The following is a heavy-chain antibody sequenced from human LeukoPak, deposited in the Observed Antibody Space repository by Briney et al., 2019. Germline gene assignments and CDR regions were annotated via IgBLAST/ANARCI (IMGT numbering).Heavy chain of an antibody. Sequence: PGGSLRLSCAASGFTFSSYSMNWVRQAPGKGLEWVSSISSSSSYIYYADSVKGRFTISGDNAKNSLYLQMNSLRAEDTAVYYCAREGYSYGLFDYWGQGTLVTVSS. CDR3: AREGYSYGLFDY. J-gene: IGHJ4*02. CDR1: GFTFSSYS. CDR2: ISSSSSYI. V-gene: IGHV3-21*01. D-gene: IGHD5-18*01.